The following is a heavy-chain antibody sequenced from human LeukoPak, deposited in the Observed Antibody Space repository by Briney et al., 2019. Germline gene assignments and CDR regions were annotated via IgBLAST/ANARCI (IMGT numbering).Heavy chain of an antibody. CDR3: AKDDFGAAYCGGDCLAPY. D-gene: IGHD2-21*02. CDR2: ISGSGGST. CDR1: GFTFSSYG. V-gene: IGHV3-23*01. Sequence: PGGSLRLSCAASGFTFSSYGMSWVRQAPGKGLEGVSAISGSGGSTYYADSVKGRFTISRDNSKNTLYLQMNSLRAEDTAVYYCAKDDFGAAYCGGDCLAPYWGQGTLVTVSS. J-gene: IGHJ4*02.